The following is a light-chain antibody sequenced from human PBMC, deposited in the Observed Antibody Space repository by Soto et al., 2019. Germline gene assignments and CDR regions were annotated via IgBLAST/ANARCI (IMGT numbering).Light chain of an antibody. J-gene: IGKJ1*01. Sequence: DIQMTQSPSTLSASVGDRVTITCRASQSVDKWLAWYQQKPGKAPKLLIYKASTLEVGVPSRFSGGGSGTEFTLTIASLQPDDFATYNCQHYRNFPWTFGQGTKVEVK. CDR1: QSVDKW. V-gene: IGKV1-5*03. CDR3: QHYRNFPWT. CDR2: KAS.